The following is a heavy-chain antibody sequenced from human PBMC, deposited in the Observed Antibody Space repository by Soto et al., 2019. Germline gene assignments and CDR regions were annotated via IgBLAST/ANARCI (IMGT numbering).Heavy chain of an antibody. D-gene: IGHD5-12*01. CDR1: GFSFSNYG. Sequence: QVQLVESGGGVVQPGTSLRLSCVASGFSFSNYGIHWVRQAPGKGLEWVAVIWPDGNNKVYPDSVKGRFTISRDNSKNTLYLQMNRLRAEDTAMYYCARAGIVAITQLGWFDPWGQGTLVIVSS. J-gene: IGHJ5*02. V-gene: IGHV3-33*01. CDR2: IWPDGNNK. CDR3: ARAGIVAITQLGWFDP.